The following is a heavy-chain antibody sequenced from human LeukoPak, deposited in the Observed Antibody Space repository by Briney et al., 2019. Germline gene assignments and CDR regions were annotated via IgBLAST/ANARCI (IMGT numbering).Heavy chain of an antibody. CDR3: ARNYD. D-gene: IGHD3-16*01. CDR1: GFSFSTNW. CDR2: INEDGSER. J-gene: IGHJ4*02. V-gene: IGHV3-7*04. Sequence: GGSLRLSCAASGFSFSTNWMTWVRQAPGKGLEWVANINEDGSERFYVDSVKGRFTISRDNARNSLYLQINSLRAEDTAVYYCARNYDWGQGTLVTVSS.